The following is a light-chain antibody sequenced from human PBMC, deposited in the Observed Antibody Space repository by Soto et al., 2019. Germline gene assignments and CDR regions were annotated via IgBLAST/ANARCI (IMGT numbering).Light chain of an antibody. CDR2: AAS. V-gene: IGKV3-20*01. CDR3: LQYSRSPGWT. CDR1: QSVSRDF. Sequence: EIVLTQSPDTLSLSPGERATLSCRASQSVSRDFLAWYQQKPGQAHRLLIYAASSRATGIPDRFSGSGSGTDFTLTISRLEPEDFAVYYCLQYSRSPGWTFGQGTKVEIK. J-gene: IGKJ1*01.